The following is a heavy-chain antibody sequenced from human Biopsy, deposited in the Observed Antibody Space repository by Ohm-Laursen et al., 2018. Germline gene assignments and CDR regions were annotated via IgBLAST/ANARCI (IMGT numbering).Heavy chain of an antibody. D-gene: IGHD1-7*01. CDR1: GFTFNIYA. CDR2: ISGTTTKT. Sequence: LSLTCAASGFTFNIYAMNWVRQAPGKGLEWVSTISGTTTKTYYADSVKGRFTISRDNSKNTVSLRMDSLRAEDTALYYCARDYTWNYVGIGYWGHGTLVTVSS. J-gene: IGHJ4*01. CDR3: ARDYTWNYVGIGY. V-gene: IGHV3-23*01.